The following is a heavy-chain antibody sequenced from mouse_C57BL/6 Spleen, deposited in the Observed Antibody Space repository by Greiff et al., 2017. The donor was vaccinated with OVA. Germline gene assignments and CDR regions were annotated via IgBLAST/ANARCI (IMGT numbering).Heavy chain of an antibody. CDR3: ARRDYYRYFDG. CDR2: IYPGDGDT. D-gene: IGHD2-4*01. V-gene: IGHV1-82*01. CDR1: GYAFSSSW. Sequence: QVQLKQSGPELVKPGASVKISCKASGYAFSSSWMNWVKQRPGKGLEWIGRIYPGDGDTNYNGKFKGKATLTADKSSSTAYMQLSSLTSEDSAVYFCARRDYYRYFDGWGTGTTVTVSS. J-gene: IGHJ1*03.